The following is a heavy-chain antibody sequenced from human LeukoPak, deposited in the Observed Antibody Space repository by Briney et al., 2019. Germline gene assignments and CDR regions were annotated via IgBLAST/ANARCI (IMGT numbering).Heavy chain of an antibody. V-gene: IGHV3-33*06. D-gene: IGHD4-23*01. CDR1: GFTFSDFG. CDR3: AKQNSWNAFDI. J-gene: IGHJ3*02. CDR2: IFYDGSKK. Sequence: PGGSLRLSCVASGFTFSDFGMHWVRQAPGKGLEWVAVIFYDGSKKYYSDLVKGRFTMFRDNSKNTLYLEMNNLRVEDTAFYYCAKQNSWNAFDIWGHGTMVTVSA.